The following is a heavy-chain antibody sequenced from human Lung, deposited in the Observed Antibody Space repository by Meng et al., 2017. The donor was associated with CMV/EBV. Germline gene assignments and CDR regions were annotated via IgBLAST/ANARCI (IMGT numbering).Heavy chain of an antibody. CDR1: GYTLTEVS. V-gene: IGHV1-24*01. J-gene: IGHJ3*02. CDR2: FDVENDEI. CDR3: ATGKYCGATSCEGSDTFEI. Sequence: SVXVSXXVSGYTLTEVSRHWVRQAPGKGLEWMGGFDVENDEIIYAQKFQGRVTMTEDTSRDTAYMELSSLRSEDTAVYYCATGKYCGATSCEGSDTFEIWGQGXMVTVSS. D-gene: IGHD2-2*01.